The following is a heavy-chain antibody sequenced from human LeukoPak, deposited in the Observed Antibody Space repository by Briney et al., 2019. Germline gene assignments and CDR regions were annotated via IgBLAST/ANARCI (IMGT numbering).Heavy chain of an antibody. V-gene: IGHV4-30-2*01. CDR1: GGSISSGGYS. CDR2: IYHSGST. D-gene: IGHD2-15*01. Sequence: SETPSPTCAVSGGSISSGGYSWSWIRQPPGKGLEWIGYIYHSGSTYYNPSLKSRVTISVDRSKNQFSLKLSSVTAADTAVYYCARQLLPGSGGMDVWGKGTTVTVS. CDR3: ARQLLPGSGGMDV. J-gene: IGHJ6*04.